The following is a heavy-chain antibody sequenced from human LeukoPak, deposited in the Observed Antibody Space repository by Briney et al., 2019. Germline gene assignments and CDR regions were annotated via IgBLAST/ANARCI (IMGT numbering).Heavy chain of an antibody. CDR3: ARAAGTAYDY. CDR1: GGSIRSSYYY. V-gene: IGHV4-39*07. CDR2: IYDSGST. J-gene: IGHJ4*02. Sequence: PSETLSLTCTVSGGSIRSSYYYWGWIRQPPGKGLEWIGSIYDSGSTYYNPSLKSRVTISVDRSKNQFSLKLSSVTAADTAVYYCARAAGTAYDYWGQGTLVTVSS.